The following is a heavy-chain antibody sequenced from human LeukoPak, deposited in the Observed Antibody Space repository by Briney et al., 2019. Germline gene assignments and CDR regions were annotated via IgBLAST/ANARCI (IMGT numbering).Heavy chain of an antibody. CDR2: ISWNSGSI. D-gene: IGHD3-22*01. V-gene: IGHV3-9*01. J-gene: IGHJ6*03. Sequence: GGSLRLSCAASGFTFDDYAMHWVRQAPGKGLEWVSGISWNSGSIGYADSVKGRFTISRDNAKNSLYLQMNSLRAEDTALYYCARGDYYDSSGYNYYYYYMDVWGKGTTVTVSS. CDR3: ARGDYYDSSGYNYYYYYMDV. CDR1: GFTFDDYA.